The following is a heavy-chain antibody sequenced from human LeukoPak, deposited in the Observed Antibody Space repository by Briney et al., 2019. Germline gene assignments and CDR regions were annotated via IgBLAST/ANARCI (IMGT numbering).Heavy chain of an antibody. CDR1: GFTFSSYA. V-gene: IGHV3-23*01. CDR2: ISGSGGST. CDR3: AKDPGYSYGYASDY. Sequence: PGGSLRLSCATSGFTFSSYAMSWVRQAPGKGLEWVSAISGSGGSTYYADSVKGRFTISRDNSKNTLYLQMNSLRAEDTAVYYCAKDPGYSYGYASDYWGQGTLVTVSS. D-gene: IGHD5-18*01. J-gene: IGHJ4*02.